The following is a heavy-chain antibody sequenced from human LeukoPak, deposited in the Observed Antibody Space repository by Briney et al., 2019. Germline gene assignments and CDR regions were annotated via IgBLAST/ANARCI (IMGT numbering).Heavy chain of an antibody. Sequence: GGSLRLSCAASGFTFSSYEMNWVRQAPGKGLEWVSYISSSGSTIYYEDSVKGRFTISRDNAKNSLSLQMNSLRAEDTAVYYCARDSKYYDSSGYLRGGLDYWGQGTLVTVSS. D-gene: IGHD3-22*01. CDR1: GFTFSSYE. CDR3: ARDSKYYDSSGYLRGGLDY. J-gene: IGHJ4*02. CDR2: ISSSGSTI. V-gene: IGHV3-48*03.